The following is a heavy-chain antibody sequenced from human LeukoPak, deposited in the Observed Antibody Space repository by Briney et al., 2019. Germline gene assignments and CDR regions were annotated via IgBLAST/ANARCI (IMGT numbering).Heavy chain of an antibody. CDR3: ARTDGIAAASGYFDY. Sequence: GASVKVSCKASGGTFSSCAISWVRQAPGQGLEWMGGIIPIFGAANYAQKFQGRVTITADESTSTAYMELSSLRSEDTAVYYCARTDGIAAASGYFDYWGQGTLVTVSS. J-gene: IGHJ4*02. CDR2: IIPIFGAA. D-gene: IGHD6-13*01. V-gene: IGHV1-69*13. CDR1: GGTFSSCA.